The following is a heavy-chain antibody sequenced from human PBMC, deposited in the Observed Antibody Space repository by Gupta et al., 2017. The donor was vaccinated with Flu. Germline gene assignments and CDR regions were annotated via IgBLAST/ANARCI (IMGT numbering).Heavy chain of an antibody. Sequence: EVQLVESGGGLVKPGRYLRLSCSASGFTFVDYAMHWVRQAPGKGLEWVSGMSWNSGSIGYADSVKGRFTISRDNAKNSLYLQMNSLRAEDTAVYYCAKGGEVATVTTNLDYWGQGTLVTVSS. J-gene: IGHJ4*02. CDR1: GFTFVDYA. CDR3: AKGGEVATVTTNLDY. V-gene: IGHV3-9*01. CDR2: MSWNSGSI. D-gene: IGHD4-11*01.